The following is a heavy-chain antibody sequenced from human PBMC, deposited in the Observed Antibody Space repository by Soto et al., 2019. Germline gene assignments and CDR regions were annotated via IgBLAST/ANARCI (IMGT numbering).Heavy chain of an antibody. CDR2: ISYDGSNK. Sequence: GGSLRLSCAASGFTFSSYGMHWVRQAPGKGLEWVAVISYDGSNKYYADSVKGRFTISRDNSKNTLYLQMNSLRAEDTAVYYCAKEGSSSRGYFDYWGQGTLVTVSS. CDR1: GFTFSSYG. CDR3: AKEGSSSRGYFDY. D-gene: IGHD6-13*01. V-gene: IGHV3-30*18. J-gene: IGHJ4*02.